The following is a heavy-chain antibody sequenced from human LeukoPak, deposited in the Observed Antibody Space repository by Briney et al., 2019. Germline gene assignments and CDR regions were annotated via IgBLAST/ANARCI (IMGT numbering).Heavy chain of an antibody. Sequence: ASVKVSCKASGYTFTSYGISWVRQAPGQGLEWMGWISAYNGNTNHAQKLQGRVTMTTDTSTSTAYMELRSLRSDDTAVYYCARFVGLLFHSSSSHSLDYWGQGTLVTVSS. V-gene: IGHV1-18*04. D-gene: IGHD6-13*01. J-gene: IGHJ4*02. CDR3: ARFVGLLFHSSSSHSLDY. CDR1: GYTFTSYG. CDR2: ISAYNGNT.